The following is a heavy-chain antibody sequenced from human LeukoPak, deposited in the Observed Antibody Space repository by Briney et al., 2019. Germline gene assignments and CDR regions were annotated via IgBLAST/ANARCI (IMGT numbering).Heavy chain of an antibody. V-gene: IGHV4-30-4*01. D-gene: IGHD3-9*01. CDR1: GGSISSGEYY. CDR3: VVLRYFDWFFY. Sequence: SETLSLTCTVSGGSISSGEYYWSWIRQPPGKGLEWIGYIHYSGSTYYNPSLKSRVTISVDTSKNQFSLKLSSVTAADTAVYYCVVLRYFDWFFYWGQGTLVTVSS. J-gene: IGHJ4*02. CDR2: IHYSGST.